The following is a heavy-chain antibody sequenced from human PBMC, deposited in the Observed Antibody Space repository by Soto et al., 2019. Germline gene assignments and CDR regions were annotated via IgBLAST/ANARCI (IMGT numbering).Heavy chain of an antibody. V-gene: IGHV3-23*01. CDR1: GFIFSRYA. Sequence: EVQLLESGGGLVQPGGSLRLSCAASGFIFSRYAMSWVRQAPGKGLEWVSVISSGGGDTYYTDSVKGRFAISRDNSKNTLYLQINSLRPEDTAVYFCAKDPRGMGVIHSPSFFEYWGQGTLVTVSS. CDR3: AKDPRGMGVIHSPSFFEY. D-gene: IGHD3-10*01. CDR2: ISSGGGDT. J-gene: IGHJ4*02.